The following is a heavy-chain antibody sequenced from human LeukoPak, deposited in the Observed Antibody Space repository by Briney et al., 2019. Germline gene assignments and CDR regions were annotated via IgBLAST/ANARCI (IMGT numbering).Heavy chain of an antibody. CDR1: GFTFSSYW. Sequence: GGSLRLSCAASGFTFSSYWMHWVRQAPGKGLVWVSRINSDGSSTSYADSVKGRFTISRDNAKNTQYLQMNSLRAEDTAVYYCARVTLSGSYLFDYWGREPWSPSPQ. D-gene: IGHD1-26*01. V-gene: IGHV3-74*01. CDR3: ARVTLSGSYLFDY. CDR2: INSDGSST. J-gene: IGHJ4*02.